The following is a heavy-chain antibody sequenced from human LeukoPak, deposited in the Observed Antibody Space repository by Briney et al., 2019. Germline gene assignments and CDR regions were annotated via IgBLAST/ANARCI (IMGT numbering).Heavy chain of an antibody. J-gene: IGHJ4*02. CDR1: GYTFTSYG. CDR2: ISAYNGNT. Sequence: ASVKVSCKASGYTFTSYGISWVRQAPGPGLEWMGWISAYNGNTNNAQKLQGRVTMTTDTSTSTAYMELRSLRSDDTGVYYCARETARIAVAGTGSDYWGQGTLVTVSS. V-gene: IGHV1-18*04. CDR3: ARETARIAVAGTGSDY. D-gene: IGHD6-19*01.